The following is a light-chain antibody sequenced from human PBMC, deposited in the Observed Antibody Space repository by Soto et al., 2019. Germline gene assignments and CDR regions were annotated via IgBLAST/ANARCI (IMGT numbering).Light chain of an antibody. J-gene: IGKJ2*01. V-gene: IGKV3-20*01. CDR1: QSVTNNY. CDR3: QKYGSSPYT. CDR2: GAS. Sequence: EIVLTQSPGTLSLSPGERVTLSCRASQSVTNNYVAWYQQKPGQAPRLLFFGASNRATGIPDSFSGSGSGTDFTLTISKLEPEDFAVYYCQKYGSSPYTFGQGTKLDI.